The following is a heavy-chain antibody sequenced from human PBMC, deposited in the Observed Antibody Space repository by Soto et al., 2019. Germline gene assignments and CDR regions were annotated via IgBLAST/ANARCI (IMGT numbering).Heavy chain of an antibody. D-gene: IGHD6-19*01. V-gene: IGHV3-30*18. CDR3: AKDSWPLNIAVAGYFDY. Sequence: GGSLRLSCAASGFTFSSYGMHWVRQAPGKGLEWVAVISYDGSNKYYADSVKGRFTISRDNSKNTLYLQMNSLRAEDTAVYYCAKDSWPLNIAVAGYFDYWGPGTLVTVSS. J-gene: IGHJ4*02. CDR2: ISYDGSNK. CDR1: GFTFSSYG.